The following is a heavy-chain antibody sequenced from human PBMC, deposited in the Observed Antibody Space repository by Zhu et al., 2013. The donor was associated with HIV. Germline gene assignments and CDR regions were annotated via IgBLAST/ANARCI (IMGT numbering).Heavy chain of an antibody. CDR3: ARDAKARTSAWDNWLDP. D-gene: IGHD1-26*01. CDR1: GYTFTTYG. Sequence: QVQLVQSGAEVKRPGASVRVSCKASGYTFTTYGISWVRQAPGQGLEWMGWISGYNSSANYAQKFRGRVVMTTDTSTTTSYMDLRSLRSDDTAVYYCARDAKARTSAWDNWLDPWGQGTLVTVSS. CDR2: ISGYNSSA. J-gene: IGHJ5*02. V-gene: IGHV1-18*04.